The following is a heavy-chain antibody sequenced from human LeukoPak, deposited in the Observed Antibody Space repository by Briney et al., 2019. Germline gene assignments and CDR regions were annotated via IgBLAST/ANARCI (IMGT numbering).Heavy chain of an antibody. CDR1: GFTFSSYW. D-gene: IGHD3-9*01. V-gene: IGHV3-74*01. Sequence: PGGSLRLSCVASGFTFSSYWMHWVRQDPRKGLVWVSQINGDGRNINYADSVRGRFTISRVNAKNTLYLQMNTLRVEDTAVYYCTRDLMDYDVSTGLHHYYMDVWGQGTTVTVSS. CDR3: TRDLMDYDVSTGLHHYYMDV. CDR2: INGDGRNI. J-gene: IGHJ6*02.